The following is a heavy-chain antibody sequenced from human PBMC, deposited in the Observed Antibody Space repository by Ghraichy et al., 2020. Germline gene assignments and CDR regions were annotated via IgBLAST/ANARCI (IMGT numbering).Heavy chain of an antibody. D-gene: IGHD6-19*01. CDR3: AREALEQWLVRGSFDY. Sequence: GGSLRLSCAASGFTFSSYSMNWVRQAPGKGLEWVSSISSSSSYIYYADSVKGRFTISRDNAKNSLYLQMNSLRAEDTAVYYCAREALEQWLVRGSFDYWGQGTLVTVSS. V-gene: IGHV3-21*01. J-gene: IGHJ4*02. CDR1: GFTFSSYS. CDR2: ISSSSSYI.